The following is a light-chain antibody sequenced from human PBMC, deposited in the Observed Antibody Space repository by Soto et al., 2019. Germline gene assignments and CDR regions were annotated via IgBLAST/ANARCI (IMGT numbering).Light chain of an antibody. Sequence: QSVLTQPPSVSGAPGQRVTISCTGSSSNIGAGYDVHWYQQLPGTAPKLLISGNSNRPSGVSDRFSGSKSGTSASLAITGLQPEDEADYYCHSYDGSLSGWVFGGGTKLTVL. CDR2: GNS. J-gene: IGLJ3*02. V-gene: IGLV1-40*01. CDR3: HSYDGSLSGWV. CDR1: SSNIGAGYD.